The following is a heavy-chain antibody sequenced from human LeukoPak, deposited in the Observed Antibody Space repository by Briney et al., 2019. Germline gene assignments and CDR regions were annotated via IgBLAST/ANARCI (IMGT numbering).Heavy chain of an antibody. V-gene: IGHV3-15*07. CDR2: IKSKKDGGTT. CDR1: GLTVSNVW. CDR3: TQGSGFYYDY. J-gene: IGHJ4*02. Sequence: GGSLRLSCAVSGLTVSNVWMNWVRQAPGKGLEWVGRIKSKKDGGTTGFAAPVRGRFTIPRDDSQNTLYLQMNSLTSDDTAVYYCTQGSGFYYDYWGQGTLVTVSS. D-gene: IGHD3-22*01.